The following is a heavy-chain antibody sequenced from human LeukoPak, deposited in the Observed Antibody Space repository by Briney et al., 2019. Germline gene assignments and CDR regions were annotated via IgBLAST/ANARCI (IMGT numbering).Heavy chain of an antibody. CDR2: IQNAETT. J-gene: IGHJ5*02. Sequence: GGSLRLSCAASAFTASLNYMSWVRQAPGKGLEWVSFIQNAETTDYADSVKGRFTISRDTSKNTLYLQMNSVRVEDTAVYFCVVGFAWFDPWGQGTLVTVSS. CDR1: AFTASLNY. V-gene: IGHV3-66*01. D-gene: IGHD2-15*01. CDR3: VVGFAWFDP.